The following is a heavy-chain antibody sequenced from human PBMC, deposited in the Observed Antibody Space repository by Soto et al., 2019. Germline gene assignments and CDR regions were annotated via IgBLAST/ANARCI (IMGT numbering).Heavy chain of an antibody. V-gene: IGHV5-10-1*01. CDR3: PRHNCSSTICYSNWFDP. CDR1: GYSFTSYW. Sequence: GESLEISCKGSGYSFTSYWISWGRQMPGKGLEWMGRIDPSDSYTNYSPSFQGHVTISADKSISTAYLQWSSLKASDTAMYYCPRHNCSSTICYSNWFDPWGQGTLVTVSS. CDR2: IDPSDSYT. J-gene: IGHJ5*02. D-gene: IGHD2-2*02.